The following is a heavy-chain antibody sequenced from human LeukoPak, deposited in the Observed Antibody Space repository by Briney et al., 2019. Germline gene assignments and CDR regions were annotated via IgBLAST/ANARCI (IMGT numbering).Heavy chain of an antibody. CDR3: ARVATGGYSYGYNSKPSYYFDY. Sequence: GGSLRLSCAASGFTFSSYWMSSVRQAPGKGLEWVANIKQDGSEKYYVASVKGRFTISRDNAKNSLYLQMNSLRAEDTAVYYCARVATGGYSYGYNSKPSYYFDYWGQGTLVTVSS. CDR2: IKQDGSEK. V-gene: IGHV3-7*01. J-gene: IGHJ4*02. D-gene: IGHD5-18*01. CDR1: GFTFSSYW.